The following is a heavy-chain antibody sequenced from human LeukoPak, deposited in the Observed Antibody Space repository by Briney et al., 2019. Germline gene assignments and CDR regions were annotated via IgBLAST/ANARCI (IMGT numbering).Heavy chain of an antibody. CDR3: ARDTYDSSGYYAHLDY. Sequence: QPGGSLRLSCAASGFTFSSYWMSWVRQAPGKGLEWVANIKQDGSEKYYVDSVKGRFTISRDNATNSLYLQMSSLRAEDTAVYYCARDTYDSSGYYAHLDYWGQGTLVTVSS. V-gene: IGHV3-7*01. D-gene: IGHD3-22*01. J-gene: IGHJ4*02. CDR2: IKQDGSEK. CDR1: GFTFSSYW.